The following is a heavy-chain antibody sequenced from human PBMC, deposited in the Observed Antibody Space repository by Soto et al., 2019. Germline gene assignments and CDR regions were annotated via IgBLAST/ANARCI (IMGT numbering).Heavy chain of an antibody. CDR3: ARECVDTVTSITIPFDY. CDR2: INHSGST. D-gene: IGHD5-12*01. CDR1: GGSFSGYY. Sequence: SETLSLTCAVYGGSFSGYYWSWIRQPPGKGLEWIGEINHSGSTNYNPSLKSRVTISVDTSKNQFSLKLSSVTAADTAVYYCARECVDTVTSITIPFDYWGQGALVTVSS. J-gene: IGHJ4*02. V-gene: IGHV4-34*01.